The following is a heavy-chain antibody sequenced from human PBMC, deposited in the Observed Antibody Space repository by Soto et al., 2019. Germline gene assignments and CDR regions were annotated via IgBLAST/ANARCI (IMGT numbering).Heavy chain of an antibody. CDR3: ARVRGYCSSTSCPLDAFDI. D-gene: IGHD2-2*01. J-gene: IGHJ3*02. CDR2: IWYDGSNK. V-gene: IGHV3-33*01. CDR1: GFTFRSYG. Sequence: PGGSLRLSCAASGFTFRSYGMHWVRQAPGKGLEWVAVIWYDGSNKYYADSVKGRFTISRDNSKNTLYLQMNSLRAEDTTVYYCARVRGYCSSTSCPLDAFDIWGQGTMVTVS.